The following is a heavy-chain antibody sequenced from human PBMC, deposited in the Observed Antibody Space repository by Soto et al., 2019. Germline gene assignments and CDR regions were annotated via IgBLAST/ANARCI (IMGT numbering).Heavy chain of an antibody. J-gene: IGHJ6*02. CDR2: IKEDGSET. CDR3: ASTYQSTIFGVVSHRYGLAV. D-gene: IGHD3-3*01. CDR1: EFADFTFSNFW. V-gene: IGHV3-7*02. Sequence: GGSLRLSCVASEFADFTFSNFWLSWVRQAPGKGLEWVANIKEDGSETHYVDSVKGRFIISRDNARNTLYLQMNSLRAEDTAVYYCASTYQSTIFGVVSHRYGLAVSAQRTTVTVSS.